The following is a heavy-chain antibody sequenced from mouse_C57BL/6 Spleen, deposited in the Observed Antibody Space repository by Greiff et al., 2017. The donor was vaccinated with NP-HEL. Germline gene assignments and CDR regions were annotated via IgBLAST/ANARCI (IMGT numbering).Heavy chain of an antibody. CDR3: ARETPQTETDWYFDV. J-gene: IGHJ1*03. Sequence: EVQLQQSGPELVKPGASVTISCKASGYSFTGYYMNWVKQSPEKSLEWIGEINPSTGGTTYNQQFKAKATLTVDKSSSTAYMQLKRLTSQDSAVYYCARETPQTETDWYFDVWGTGTTVTVS. CDR2: INPSTGGT. D-gene: IGHD4-1*01. CDR1: GYSFTGYY. V-gene: IGHV1-42*01.